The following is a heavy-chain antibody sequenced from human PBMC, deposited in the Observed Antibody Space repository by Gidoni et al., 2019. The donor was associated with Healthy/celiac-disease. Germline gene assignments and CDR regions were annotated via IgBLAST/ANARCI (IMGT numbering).Heavy chain of an antibody. CDR1: GGTFSSYA. V-gene: IGHV1-69*01. CDR3: ARPREFIVVVPAAHNYYYYGMDV. D-gene: IGHD2-2*01. CDR2: IIPIFGTA. Sequence: QVQLVQSGAEVKKPGSSVKVSCKASGGTFSSYAISWVRQAPGQGLEWMGGIIPIFGTANYAQKFQGRVTITADESTSTAYMELSSLRSEDTAVYYCARPREFIVVVPAAHNYYYYGMDVWGQGTTVTVSS. J-gene: IGHJ6*02.